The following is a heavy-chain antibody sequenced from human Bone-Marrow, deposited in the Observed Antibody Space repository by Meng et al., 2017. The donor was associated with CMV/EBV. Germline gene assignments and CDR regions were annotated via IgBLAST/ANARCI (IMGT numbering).Heavy chain of an antibody. CDR3: ASSRWFDP. V-gene: IGHV3-21*01. Sequence: GGSLRLSCAASGFTFSSYSMNWVRQAPGKGLEWVSSISSSGTYIYYADSVKGRFTISRDNAQNSLYLQMNSLRAEDTAVYYCASSRWFDPWGQGTLVTVSS. CDR2: ISSSGTYI. CDR1: GFTFSSYS. J-gene: IGHJ5*02.